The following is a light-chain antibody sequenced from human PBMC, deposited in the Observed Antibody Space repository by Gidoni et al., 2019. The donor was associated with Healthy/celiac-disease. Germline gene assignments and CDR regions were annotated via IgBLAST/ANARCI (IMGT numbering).Light chain of an antibody. CDR1: QSVSNY. Sequence: NVLPHSPATLSSSPGERATLSCRASQSVSNYLAWYQQKPGQAPRLLIYDASNRATGIPARFSGSGSGTDFTLTISSLEPEDVAIYYCQQRSNWPPLTFGGGTKVEIK. V-gene: IGKV3-11*01. CDR3: QQRSNWPPLT. J-gene: IGKJ4*01. CDR2: DAS.